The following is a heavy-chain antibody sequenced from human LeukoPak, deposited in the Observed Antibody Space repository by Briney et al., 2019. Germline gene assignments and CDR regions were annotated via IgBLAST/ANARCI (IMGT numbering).Heavy chain of an antibody. V-gene: IGHV1-2*02. CDR1: GYTFTGYY. CDR2: INPNSGGT. Sequence: ASVKVSCKASGYTFTGYYMHWVRQAPGQGLEWMGWINPNSGGTNYAQKFQGRVTMTRDTSISTAYMELSRLRSDDTAVYYCARGVEYRNSNPYYFDYWGQGTLVTVSS. J-gene: IGHJ4*02. D-gene: IGHD4-11*01. CDR3: ARGVEYRNSNPYYFDY.